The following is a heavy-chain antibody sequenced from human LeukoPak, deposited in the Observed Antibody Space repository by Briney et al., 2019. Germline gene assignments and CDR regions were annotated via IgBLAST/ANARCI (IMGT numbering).Heavy chain of an antibody. CDR3: ARRSEFDNTHYHYFDY. CDR2: IYHSGST. J-gene: IGHJ4*02. V-gene: IGHV4-39*01. D-gene: IGHD2-15*01. Sequence: SETLSLTGSVSGGSIHSYYWDWIRQAPGKGLEWIGTIYHSGSTEYNPSLKSRVAIFVDTSKNQFSLILHSVAAADTAVYYCARRSEFDNTHYHYFDYWGQGALVTVSS. CDR1: GGSIHSYY.